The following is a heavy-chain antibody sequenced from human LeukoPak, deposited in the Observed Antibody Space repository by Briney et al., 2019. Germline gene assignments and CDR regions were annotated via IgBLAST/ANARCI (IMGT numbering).Heavy chain of an antibody. CDR3: ATSGYSSGWYGYFDL. Sequence: ASVKVSCKVSGYTLTELSMHWVRQAPGKGLEWMGGFDPEDGETIYAQKFQGRVTMTEDTSTDTAYMELSSLRSEDTAVYYCATSGYSSGWYGYFDLWGRGTLVTVSS. CDR2: FDPEDGET. D-gene: IGHD6-19*01. CDR1: GYTLTELS. J-gene: IGHJ2*01. V-gene: IGHV1-24*01.